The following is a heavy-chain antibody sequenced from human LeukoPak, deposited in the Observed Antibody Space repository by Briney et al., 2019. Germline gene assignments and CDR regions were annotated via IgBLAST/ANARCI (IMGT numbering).Heavy chain of an antibody. D-gene: IGHD6-19*01. CDR3: AISEGVAVAGIFDY. Sequence: PGGSLRLSCAASGFTFDDYGMSWVRQAPGKGLEWVSGINWNGGSTGYADSVKGRFTISRDNAKNSLYLQMNSLRAGDTALYYCAISEGVAVAGIFDYWGQGTLVTVSS. J-gene: IGHJ4*02. V-gene: IGHV3-20*04. CDR2: INWNGGST. CDR1: GFTFDDYG.